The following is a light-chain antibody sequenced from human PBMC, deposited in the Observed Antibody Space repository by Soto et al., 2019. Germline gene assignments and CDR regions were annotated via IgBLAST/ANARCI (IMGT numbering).Light chain of an antibody. CDR3: QQTYSAPPL. J-gene: IGKJ1*01. Sequence: DIQMTQSPSSLSASIGDRVTLTCRASQSIGTNLNWYQQRPGKDPKLLIYAVSSLQSGVSSRFSGSGSGTDFTLSINSLQREDFATYYCQQTYSAPPLVGQGTNVESK. CDR2: AVS. V-gene: IGKV1-39*01. CDR1: QSIGTN.